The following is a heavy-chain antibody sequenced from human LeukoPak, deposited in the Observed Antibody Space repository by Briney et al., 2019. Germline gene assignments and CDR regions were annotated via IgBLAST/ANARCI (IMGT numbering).Heavy chain of an antibody. CDR3: ARDLYGDYTLDY. Sequence: GGSLRLSCAASGFTFSTYSMNWVRQAPGKGLEWVSSISSSSSYIYYADSVKGRFTISRDNAKYSLYLQMNSLRVEDTALYYCARDLYGDYTLDYWGQGTLVTVSS. J-gene: IGHJ4*02. D-gene: IGHD4-17*01. V-gene: IGHV3-21*06. CDR1: GFTFSTYS. CDR2: ISSSSSYI.